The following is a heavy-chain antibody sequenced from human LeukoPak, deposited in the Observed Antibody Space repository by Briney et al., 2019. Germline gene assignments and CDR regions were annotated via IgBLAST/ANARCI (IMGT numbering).Heavy chain of an antibody. CDR3: ARDLFGSQWLGPYYYYYGMDV. CDR2: ISSSSYI. J-gene: IGHJ6*02. CDR1: GFTFSSYS. Sequence: GGSLRLSCAASGFTFSSYSMNWVRQAPGKGLEWVSSISSSSYIYYADSVKGRFTISRDNSKNTLYLQMNSLRADDTAVYYCARDLFGSQWLGPYYYYYGMDVWGQGTTVTVSS. D-gene: IGHD6-19*01. V-gene: IGHV3-21*04.